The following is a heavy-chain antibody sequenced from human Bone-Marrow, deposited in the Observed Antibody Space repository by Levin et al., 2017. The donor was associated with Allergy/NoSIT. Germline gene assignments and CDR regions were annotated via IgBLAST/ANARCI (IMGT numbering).Heavy chain of an antibody. CDR3: TRGVPTIGMDV. J-gene: IGHJ6*02. V-gene: IGHV1-2*06. Sequence: GESLKITCRGSGYRFSDYLLHWVRQAPGQGLEWMGRLNPDSGDTNYAHKFQDRVIMTSDSSIKTAYMELTSLTSDDTAVYYCTRGVPTIGMDVWGQGTTVTVSS. CDR2: LNPDSGDT. CDR1: GYRFSDYL. D-gene: IGHD5-12*01.